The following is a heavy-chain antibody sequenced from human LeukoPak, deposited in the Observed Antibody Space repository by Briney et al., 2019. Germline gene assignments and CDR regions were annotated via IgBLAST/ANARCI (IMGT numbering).Heavy chain of an antibody. CDR2: IQKDGSEK. D-gene: IGHD5-12*01. Sequence: GGSLRLSGAASGFAFGSDLMTWVRQAPGKGLEWVGNIQKDGSEKNYVDSVKGRFTISRDNAKNSLYLQMNSLRAEDTAVYYCARDSGNRGYDVNDYRGQGTQVTVSS. CDR1: GFAFGSDL. J-gene: IGHJ4*02. CDR3: ARDSGNRGYDVNDY. V-gene: IGHV3-7*01.